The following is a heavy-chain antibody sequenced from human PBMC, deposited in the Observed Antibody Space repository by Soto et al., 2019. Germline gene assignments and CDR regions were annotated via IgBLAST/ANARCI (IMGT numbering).Heavy chain of an antibody. CDR2: IIPILGIA. V-gene: IGHV1-69*08. CDR1: GGTFSSYT. CDR3: ARDKGLLWFGELLYGGFDD. Sequence: QVQLVQSGAEVKKPGSSVKVSCKASGGTFSSYTISWVRQAPGQGLEWMGRIIPILGIANYAQKFQGRVTITADKSTSTAYMELSSLRSEDTAVYYCARDKGLLWFGELLYGGFDDWGQGTLVTVSS. J-gene: IGHJ4*02. D-gene: IGHD3-10*01.